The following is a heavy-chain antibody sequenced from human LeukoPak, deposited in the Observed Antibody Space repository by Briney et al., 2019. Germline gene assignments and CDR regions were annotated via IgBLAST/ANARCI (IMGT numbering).Heavy chain of an antibody. CDR1: GFTFSSYA. Sequence: GRSLRLSCAASGFTFSSYAMHWVRQASGKGLEWVAVISYDGSNKYYADSVKGRFTISRDNSKNTLYLQMNSLRAEDTAVYYCARAFTRLYCSSTSCEPNWNWFDPWGQGTLVTVSS. CDR2: ISYDGSNK. CDR3: ARAFTRLYCSSTSCEPNWNWFDP. D-gene: IGHD2-2*01. J-gene: IGHJ5*02. V-gene: IGHV3-30-3*01.